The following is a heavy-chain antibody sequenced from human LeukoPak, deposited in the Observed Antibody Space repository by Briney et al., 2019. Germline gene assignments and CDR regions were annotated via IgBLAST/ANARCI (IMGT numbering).Heavy chain of an antibody. CDR2: ITPIFGTA. J-gene: IGHJ4*02. CDR3: ASDDPYYFDY. CDR1: GGTFSNYA. Sequence: SVKVSCKASGGTFSNYAINWVRQAPGQGLEWMGGITPIFGTANYAQRFQGRVTITADESTSTAYMELSSLRSEDTAVYYCASDDPYYFDYWGQGTLVTVSS. V-gene: IGHV1-69*13.